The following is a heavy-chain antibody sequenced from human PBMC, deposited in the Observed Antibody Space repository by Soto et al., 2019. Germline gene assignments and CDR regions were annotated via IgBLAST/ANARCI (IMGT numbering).Heavy chain of an antibody. CDR1: GYVFANYW. V-gene: IGHV5-10-1*01. J-gene: IGHJ4*02. CDR3: ARQIYDSDTGPNFQYYFDS. D-gene: IGHD3-22*01. Sequence: PGESLRISCQASGYVFANYWITWVRQKPGKGLEWMGRIDPSDSQTYYSPSFRGHVTISVTKSITTVFLQWSSLRASDTAMYYCARQIYDSDTGPNFQYYFDSWGQGTPVTVSS. CDR2: IDPSDSQT.